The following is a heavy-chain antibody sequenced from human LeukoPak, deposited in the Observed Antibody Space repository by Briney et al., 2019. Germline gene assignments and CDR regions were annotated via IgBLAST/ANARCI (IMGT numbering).Heavy chain of an antibody. CDR3: AKGYSSSWATWGDY. D-gene: IGHD6-13*01. CDR1: GFTFSSYE. Sequence: PGRSLRLSCAASGFTFSSYEMNWVRQAPGKGLEWVSYISSSGSTIYYADSVKGRFTISRDNAKNSLYLQMNSLRAEDTAVYYCAKGYSSSWATWGDYWGQGTLVTVSS. V-gene: IGHV3-48*03. J-gene: IGHJ4*02. CDR2: ISSSGSTI.